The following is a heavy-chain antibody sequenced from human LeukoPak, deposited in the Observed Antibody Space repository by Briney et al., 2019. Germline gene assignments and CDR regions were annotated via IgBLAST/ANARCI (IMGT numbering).Heavy chain of an antibody. D-gene: IGHD2-21*02. CDR1: GYSITSGYY. CDR3: ARGRVPPYCGSDCYSGLDY. CDR2: IYHSGSN. J-gene: IGHJ4*02. Sequence: PSETLSLTCAVSGYSITSGYYWAWIRQPPGKGLEWIGSIYHSGSNYYNPSLRSRVAISVDTSRNQFSLKLNSVTAADTATYFCARGRVPPYCGSDCYSGLDYWGQGTLVTVSS. V-gene: IGHV4-38-2*01.